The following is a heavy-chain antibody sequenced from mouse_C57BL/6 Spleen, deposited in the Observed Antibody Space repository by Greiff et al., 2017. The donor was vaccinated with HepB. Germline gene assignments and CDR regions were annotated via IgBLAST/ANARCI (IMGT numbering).Heavy chain of an antibody. CDR2: IDPETGGT. J-gene: IGHJ3*01. V-gene: IGHV1-15*01. CDR3: TRRGTGTRFAY. CDR1: GYTFTDYE. Sequence: QVQLQQSGAELVRPGASVTLSCKASGYTFTDYEMHWVKQTPVHGLEWIGAIDPETGGTACNQKFKGKAILTADKSSSTAYMELRSLTSEDSAVYYCTRRGTGTRFAYWGQGTLVTVSA. D-gene: IGHD4-1*01.